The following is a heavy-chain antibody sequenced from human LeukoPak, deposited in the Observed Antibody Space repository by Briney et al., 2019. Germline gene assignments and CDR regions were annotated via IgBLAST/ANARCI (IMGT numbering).Heavy chain of an antibody. CDR3: AGVKVAGTRSFDY. J-gene: IGHJ4*02. CDR1: GFTFSNYW. D-gene: IGHD6-19*01. CDR2: IKYDGSAT. V-gene: IGHV3-74*01. Sequence: GGSLRLSCAASGFTFSNYWMHWIRQVPGKGLVWVSHIKYDGSATNYADSVKGRFTISRDNAKNTLYLQMNSLRAEDTAVYYCAGVKVAGTRSFDYWGQGTLATVSS.